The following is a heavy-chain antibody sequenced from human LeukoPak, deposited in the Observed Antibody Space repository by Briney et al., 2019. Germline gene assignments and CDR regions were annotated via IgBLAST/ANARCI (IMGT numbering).Heavy chain of an antibody. J-gene: IGHJ4*02. D-gene: IGHD3-16*02. CDR1: GFTFDDYA. CDR3: AKVSLRLGELSSFDY. Sequence: GGSLRLSCAASGFTFDDYAMHWVRQAPGKGLEWVSGISWNSGSIGYADSVKGRFTISRDNAKNSLYLQMNSLRAEDTALYYCAKVSLRLGELSSFDYWGQGTLVTVSS. V-gene: IGHV3-9*01. CDR2: ISWNSGSI.